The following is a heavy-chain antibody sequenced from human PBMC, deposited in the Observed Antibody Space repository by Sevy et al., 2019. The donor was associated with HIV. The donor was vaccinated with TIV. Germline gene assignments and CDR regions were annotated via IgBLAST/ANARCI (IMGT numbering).Heavy chain of an antibody. Sequence: GGCLRLSCAASGFTVGTYWMSWVRQAPGKGLQWVGSIKQDESEKNYVDSVKGRFTISRDNAKNSLALQMNSLRAEDTAVYYCARDLIVPTGMFYYGMDVWGQGTTVTVSS. J-gene: IGHJ6*02. V-gene: IGHV3-7*01. D-gene: IGHD2-2*01. CDR2: IKQDESEK. CDR1: GFTVGTYW. CDR3: ARDLIVPTGMFYYGMDV.